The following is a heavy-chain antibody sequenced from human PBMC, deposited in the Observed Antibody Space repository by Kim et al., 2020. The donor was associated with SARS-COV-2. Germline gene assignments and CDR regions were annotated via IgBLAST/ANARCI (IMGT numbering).Heavy chain of an antibody. CDR3: GRSVRQSDY. CDR2: RT. D-gene: IGHD3-10*02. V-gene: IGHV4-30-2*04. J-gene: IGHJ4*02. Sequence: RTACSPALKSRVTMSIDTSKKQFCLRLSSVTAADTAVYYCGRSVRQSDYWGQGTLVTVSS.